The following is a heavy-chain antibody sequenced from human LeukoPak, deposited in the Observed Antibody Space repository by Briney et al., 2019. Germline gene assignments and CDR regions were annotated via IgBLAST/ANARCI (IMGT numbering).Heavy chain of an antibody. J-gene: IGHJ4*02. CDR3: ARPGGSSGYYFDY. D-gene: IGHD6-25*01. V-gene: IGHV4-39*01. CDR2: IYYSGST. Sequence: SETLSLTCTVSGGSISSSSYCWGWIRQPPGKGLEWIGSIYYSGSTYYNPSLKSRVTISVDTSKNQFSLKLSSVTAADTAVYYCARPGGSSGYYFDYWGQGTLVTVSS. CDR1: GGSISSSSYC.